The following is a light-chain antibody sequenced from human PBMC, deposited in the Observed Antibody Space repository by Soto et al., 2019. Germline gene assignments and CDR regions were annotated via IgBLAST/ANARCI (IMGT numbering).Light chain of an antibody. V-gene: IGKV3-11*01. J-gene: IGKJ5*01. CDR1: QSVSSY. CDR2: DAS. CDR3: QQRSNLPPIT. Sequence: EILLTKSSAALCLSKEGRATLSCRASQSVSSYLAWYQQKPGQAPRLLIYDASNRATGIPARFSGSGSGTDFTLTISCREPEDFAVYYCQQRSNLPPITFGQGTRLEIK.